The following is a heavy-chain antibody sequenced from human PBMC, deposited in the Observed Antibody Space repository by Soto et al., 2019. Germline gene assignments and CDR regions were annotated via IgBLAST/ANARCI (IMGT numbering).Heavy chain of an antibody. D-gene: IGHD2-15*01. CDR2: ISAYNGNT. CDR1: GYTFTSYG. V-gene: IGHV1-18*01. J-gene: IGHJ6*02. CDR3: ARGGQCSGGSCYSYYGMDV. Sequence: ASVKVSCKASGYTFTSYGISWVRQAPGQGLEWMGWISAYNGNTNYAQKQQGRVTMTTDTSTSTAYIELRSLSSDDTAVYYCARGGQCSGGSCYSYYGMDVWGQGTTVTVSS.